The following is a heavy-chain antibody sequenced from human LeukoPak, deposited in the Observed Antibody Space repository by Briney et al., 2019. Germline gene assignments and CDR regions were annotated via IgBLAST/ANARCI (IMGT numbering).Heavy chain of an antibody. CDR1: GYTFSDYY. CDR2: ITPNSGGT. Sequence: ASVKVSCKASGYTFSDYYIHWVRQAPGQGLEWMGWITPNSGGTNYAQKFQGRVTMTRDTSISTASLELRSLRSDDTAVYYCARDFLAAGTTTIGDWFDPWGQGTLVTVSS. J-gene: IGHJ5*02. CDR3: ARDFLAAGTTTIGDWFDP. V-gene: IGHV1-2*02. D-gene: IGHD6-13*01.